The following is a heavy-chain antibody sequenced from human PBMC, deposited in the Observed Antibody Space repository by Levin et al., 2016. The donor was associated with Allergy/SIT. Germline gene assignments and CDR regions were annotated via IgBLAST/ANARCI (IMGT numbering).Heavy chain of an antibody. D-gene: IGHD3-22*01. V-gene: IGHV4-39*01. Sequence: WIRQPPGKGLEWIGSIHYSGSPHYNPSLKSRVTISVATSKNHFSLKMTSLTAADTAVYYCTRHMNDYDTSGYEYWGQGTLVTVSS. J-gene: IGHJ4*02. CDR3: TRHMNDYDTSGYEY. CDR2: IHYSGSP.